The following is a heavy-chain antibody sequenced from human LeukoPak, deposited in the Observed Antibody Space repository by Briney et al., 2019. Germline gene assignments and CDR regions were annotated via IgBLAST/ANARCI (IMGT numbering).Heavy chain of an antibody. J-gene: IGHJ4*02. CDR3: ARAGWSSRGY. Sequence: GVSLSLSCAASGFTFSSYGMTWVRQAPGKGLEWVSYISSSSSTIYYADSVKGRFTISRDNAKNSLYLQMNSLSAEDTAVYYCARAGWSSRGYWGQGTLVTVSS. V-gene: IGHV3-48*01. CDR2: ISSSSSTI. D-gene: IGHD6-13*01. CDR1: GFTFSSYG.